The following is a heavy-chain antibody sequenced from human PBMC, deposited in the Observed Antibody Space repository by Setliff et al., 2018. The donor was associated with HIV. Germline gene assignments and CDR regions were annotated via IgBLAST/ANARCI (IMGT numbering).Heavy chain of an antibody. D-gene: IGHD2-15*01. CDR1: GGSFSGNY. J-gene: IGHJ6*03. CDR3: ARGPGGWQRDYYYYMDV. Sequence: SETLSLTCAVYGGSFSGNYWSWIRQPPGKGREWIGEINHSGSTNYNPSLKSRVIISVDLSKNQFSLKLSSVTAADTAVYYCARGPGGWQRDYYYYMDVWGKGTTVTVSS. CDR2: INHSGST. V-gene: IGHV4-34*01.